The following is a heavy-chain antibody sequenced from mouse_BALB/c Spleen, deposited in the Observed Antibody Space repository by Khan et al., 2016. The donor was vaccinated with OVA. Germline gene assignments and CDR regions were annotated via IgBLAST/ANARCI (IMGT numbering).Heavy chain of an antibody. D-gene: IGHD2-2*01. J-gene: IGHJ3*01. V-gene: IGHV1-61*01. CDR3: ARREKYGYDPSWFAY. CDR2: IDPSDSET. CDR1: GYTFTSYW. Sequence: VQLQQSGAELVRPGASVKLSCKASGYTFTSYWMNWVKQRPGQGLEWIGMIDPSDSETHYNQMFKDKATLTVDKFSRTAYMQLSSLTSEDSAVYYCARREKYGYDPSWFAYWDQGTLVTVSS.